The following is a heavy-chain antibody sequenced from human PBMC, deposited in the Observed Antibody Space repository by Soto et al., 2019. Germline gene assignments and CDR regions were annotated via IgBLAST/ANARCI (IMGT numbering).Heavy chain of an antibody. CDR3: ARAHLRVTIEGYYYYGMDV. CDR1: GGSISSGGYY. D-gene: IGHD4-4*01. CDR2: IYYSGST. Sequence: QVQLQESGPGLVKPSQTLSLTCTVSGGSISSGGYYWSWIRQHPGKGLEWIGYIYYSGSTYYNPSLKSRANISVDTSKNQFSLKLSSVTAADTAVYYCARAHLRVTIEGYYYYGMDVWGQGTTVTVSS. J-gene: IGHJ6*02. V-gene: IGHV4-31*03.